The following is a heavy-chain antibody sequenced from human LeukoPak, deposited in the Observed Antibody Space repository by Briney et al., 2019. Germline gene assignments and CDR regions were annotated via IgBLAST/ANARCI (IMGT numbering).Heavy chain of an antibody. CDR3: ARHRAGGSGMAVDY. D-gene: IGHD3-10*01. CDR2: IYYSGST. CDR1: GGSISSSSYY. Sequence: SETLSLTCTVSGGSISSSSYYWGWIRQPPGKGLEWVGIIYYSGSTYYNPSLKSRLTISVDTSKNQFSLKVSSVTAADTAVYYCARHRAGGSGMAVDYWGQGTLVTVSS. V-gene: IGHV4-39*01. J-gene: IGHJ4*02.